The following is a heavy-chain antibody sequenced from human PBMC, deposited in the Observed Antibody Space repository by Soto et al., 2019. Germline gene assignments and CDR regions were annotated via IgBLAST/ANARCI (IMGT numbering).Heavy chain of an antibody. D-gene: IGHD3-3*01. CDR2: ISYDGSNK. J-gene: IGHJ4*02. V-gene: IGHV3-30*18. CDR1: GFTFSSYG. Sequence: GGSLRLSCAASGFTFSSYGMHWVRQAPGKGLEWVAVISYDGSNKYYADSVKGRFTISRDNSKNTLYLQMNSLRAEDTAVYYCAKDPSVIRFLEWLFLPPDYWGQGTLVTVSS. CDR3: AKDPSVIRFLEWLFLPPDY.